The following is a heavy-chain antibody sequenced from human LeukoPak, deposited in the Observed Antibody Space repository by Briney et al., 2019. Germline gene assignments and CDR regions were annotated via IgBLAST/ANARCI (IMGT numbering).Heavy chain of an antibody. CDR2: ISWNSGSI. J-gene: IGHJ4*02. CDR3: AKDIGSGSYYHFDY. D-gene: IGHD3-10*01. CDR1: GFTFDDYA. Sequence: HPGGSLRLSCAASGFTFDDYAMHWVRQAPGKGLEWVSGISWNSGSIGYADSVKGRFTISRDNAKNSLYLQMNSLRAEDTALYYCAKDIGSGSYYHFDYWGQGTLVTVSS. V-gene: IGHV3-9*01.